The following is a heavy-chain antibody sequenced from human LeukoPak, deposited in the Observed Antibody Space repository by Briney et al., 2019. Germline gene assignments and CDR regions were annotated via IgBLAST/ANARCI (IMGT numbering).Heavy chain of an antibody. CDR2: INHSGNT. CDR3: ARGRGDIVVVPAAVREPAFHY. Sequence: SETLSLTCAVYGGSFSAYYWSWIRQPPGKGLEWIGEINHSGNTNYNPSLESRVTISVDTSKNQFSLKLSSVTAADTAVCYCARGRGDIVVVPAAVREPAFHYWGQGTLVTVSS. V-gene: IGHV4-34*01. J-gene: IGHJ4*02. D-gene: IGHD2-2*01. CDR1: GGSFSAYY.